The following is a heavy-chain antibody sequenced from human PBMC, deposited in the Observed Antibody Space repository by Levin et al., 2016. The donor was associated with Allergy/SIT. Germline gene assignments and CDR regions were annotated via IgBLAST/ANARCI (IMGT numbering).Heavy chain of an antibody. CDR2: ISSSSSYI. V-gene: IGHV3-21*01. J-gene: IGHJ4*02. Sequence: GESLKISCAASGFTFSSYSMNWVRQAPGKGLEWVSSISSSSSYIYYADSVKGRFTISRDNAKNSLYLQMNSLRAEDTAVYYCARDSSSGFDYWGQGTLVTVSS. D-gene: IGHD6-6*01. CDR3: ARDSSSGFDY. CDR1: GFTFSSYS.